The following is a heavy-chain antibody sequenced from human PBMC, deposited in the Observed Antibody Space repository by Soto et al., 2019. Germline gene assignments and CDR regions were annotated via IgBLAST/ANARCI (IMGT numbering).Heavy chain of an antibody. V-gene: IGHV3-33*01. CDR3: ARGGSLSYMDV. Sequence: GGSLRLSCAASGFTFSSYGMHWVRQAPGKGLEWVAVIWYDGSNKYYADSVKGRFTISRDNSKNTLYLQMNSLRAEDTAVYYCARGGSLSYMDVWGKGTTVTVSS. J-gene: IGHJ6*03. D-gene: IGHD3-16*01. CDR2: IWYDGSNK. CDR1: GFTFSSYG.